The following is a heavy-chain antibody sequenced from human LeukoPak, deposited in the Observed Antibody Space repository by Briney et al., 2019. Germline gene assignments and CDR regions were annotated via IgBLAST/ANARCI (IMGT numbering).Heavy chain of an antibody. CDR3: ARGPRGIVGATRSDDY. V-gene: IGHV4-34*01. J-gene: IGHJ4*02. CDR1: GGSFSGYY. CDR2: INHSGST. D-gene: IGHD1-26*01. Sequence: SETLSLTXAVYGGSFSGYYWSWIRQPPGKGLEWIGEINHSGSTNYNPSLKSRVTIAVDTSKNQFSLKLSSVTAADTAVYYCARGPRGIVGATRSDDYWGQGTLVTVSS.